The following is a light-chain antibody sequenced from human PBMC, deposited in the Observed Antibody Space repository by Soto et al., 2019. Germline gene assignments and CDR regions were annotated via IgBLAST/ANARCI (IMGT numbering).Light chain of an antibody. J-gene: IGKJ1*01. CDR2: SAS. V-gene: IGKV1-39*01. Sequence: DIQMTQSPSSLSASVGDRVTITCRASQSISTYLNWYQQKPGKAPKLLIYSASSLQSGVPSRFSGSGSGTDFTLTISGLQPEDFANYYCQQSYSPPWTFGQGTTVEIK. CDR3: QQSYSPPWT. CDR1: QSISTY.